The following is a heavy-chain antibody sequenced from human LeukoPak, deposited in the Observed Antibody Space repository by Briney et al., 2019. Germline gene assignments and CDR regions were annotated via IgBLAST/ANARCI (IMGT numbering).Heavy chain of an antibody. Sequence: PGGSLRLSCAASGFTFDDYAIHWVRQVPGKVLEWVSLISGDGISTNYADSVKGRFTISRDNSKNSLYLQMNSLRTEDTALYYCAKDLGPSGAGWFDPWGQGTLVTVSS. V-gene: IGHV3-43*02. CDR1: GFTFDDYA. D-gene: IGHD7-27*01. CDR3: AKDLGPSGAGWFDP. CDR2: ISGDGIST. J-gene: IGHJ5*02.